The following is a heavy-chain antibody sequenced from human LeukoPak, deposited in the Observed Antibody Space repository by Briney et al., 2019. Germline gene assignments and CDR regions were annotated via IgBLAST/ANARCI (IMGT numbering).Heavy chain of an antibody. V-gene: IGHV1-24*01. CDR1: GYTLTELS. CDR3: ATRLDIVVVPAAIPFDY. CDR2: FDPEDGET. Sequence: ASVKVSCKVSGYTLTELSMHWVRQAPGKGLEWMGGFDPEDGETIYAQKFQGRVTMTEDTSTDTAYMELSSLRSEDTAVYYCATRLDIVVVPAAIPFDYWGQGTLVTVSS. D-gene: IGHD2-2*01. J-gene: IGHJ4*02.